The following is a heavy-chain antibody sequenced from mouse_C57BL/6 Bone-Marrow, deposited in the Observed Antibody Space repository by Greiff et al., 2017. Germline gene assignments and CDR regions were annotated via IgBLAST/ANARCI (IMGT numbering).Heavy chain of an antibody. V-gene: IGHV1-81*01. CDR3: ASLYYYGRDWYYDV. D-gene: IGHD1-1*01. J-gene: IGHJ1*03. CDR1: GYTFTSYG. CDR2: LSPRSGNT. Sequence: QVQLQQSGAELARPGASVKLSCKASGYTFTSYGISWVKPRTGQGLEWIGELSPRSGNTYYNEKFKGKATLTADKSSSTAYMQLRSLTSEDSAVYFGASLYYYGRDWYYDVWGTGTTVTVSS.